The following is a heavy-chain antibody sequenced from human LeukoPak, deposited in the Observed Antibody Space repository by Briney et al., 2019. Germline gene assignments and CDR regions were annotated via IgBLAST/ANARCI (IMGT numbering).Heavy chain of an antibody. CDR3: ARDRDSGSYHSPFDY. CDR2: IYSGGNT. CDR1: GFTVSSNY. D-gene: IGHD1-26*01. V-gene: IGHV3-66*01. J-gene: IGHJ4*02. Sequence: GGSLRLFCAASGFTVSSNYMSWVRQAPGKGLEGGSGIYSGGNTYYADSVTGRFTISRDNSKNTLYLQMNSLRAEDTAVYYCARDRDSGSYHSPFDYWGRGTLVTVSS.